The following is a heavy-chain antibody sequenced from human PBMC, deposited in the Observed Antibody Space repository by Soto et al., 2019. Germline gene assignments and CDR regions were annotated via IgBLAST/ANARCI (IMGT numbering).Heavy chain of an antibody. CDR1: GFTFSSYA. Sequence: QVQLVESGGGVVQPGRSLRLSCAASGFTFSSYAMHWVRQAPGKGLEWVAVISYDGSNKYYADSVKGRFTISRDNSKHTRYLQMSSLRAGDTAVSCFASEDEGDYFGYWGQGTLVTVSS. V-gene: IGHV3-30-3*01. CDR3: ASEDEGDYFGY. CDR2: ISYDGSNK. J-gene: IGHJ4*02.